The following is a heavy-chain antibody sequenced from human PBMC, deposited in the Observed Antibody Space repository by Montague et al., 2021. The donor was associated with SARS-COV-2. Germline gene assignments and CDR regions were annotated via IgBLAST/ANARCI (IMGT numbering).Heavy chain of an antibody. CDR3: AREQADERGDFDY. Sequence: TLSLTCTVSGDSISSGDYYWTWIRQHPGKGLEWIGYISDSGSTYYNPSLKSRISMSADPSKNQFSLKVNSVTAADTAVYYCAREQADERGDFDYWGPGTLVTVSS. J-gene: IGHJ4*02. CDR1: GDSISSGDYY. V-gene: IGHV4-31*03. D-gene: IGHD3-16*01. CDR2: ISDSGST.